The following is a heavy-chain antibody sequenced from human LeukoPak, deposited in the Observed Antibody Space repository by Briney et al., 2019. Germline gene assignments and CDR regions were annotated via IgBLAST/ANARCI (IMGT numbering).Heavy chain of an antibody. V-gene: IGHV3-53*05. CDR1: GFTVSSYY. Sequence: GGSLRLSCAASGFTVSSYYMNWVRQAPGKELEWVSVIYTGGGRYYADSVRGRFTISRDTSKNMVFLQMNSLRAEDTAVYYCAKDQRYSSSWYGFWDYWGQGTLVTVSS. CDR2: IYTGGGR. J-gene: IGHJ4*02. CDR3: AKDQRYSSSWYGFWDY. D-gene: IGHD6-13*01.